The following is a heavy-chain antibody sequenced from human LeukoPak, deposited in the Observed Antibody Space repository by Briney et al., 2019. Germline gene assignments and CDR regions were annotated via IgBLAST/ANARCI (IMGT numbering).Heavy chain of an antibody. D-gene: IGHD4-17*01. Sequence: GRSLRLSCGVSGISFKSYPMYWVRQAPGKGLEWVAVISYDGTKNYHADSVKGRFTISRDNSKNTLYLQMNSLRVEDTAVYYCAINGDDDNWVDSWGQGTPVTVSS. V-gene: IGHV3-30*04. CDR1: GISFKSYP. CDR2: ISYDGTKN. CDR3: AINGDDDNWVDS. J-gene: IGHJ5*01.